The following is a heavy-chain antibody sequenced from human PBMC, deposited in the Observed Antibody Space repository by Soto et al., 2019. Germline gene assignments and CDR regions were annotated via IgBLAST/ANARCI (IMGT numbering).Heavy chain of an antibody. V-gene: IGHV3-23*01. J-gene: IGHJ1*01. CDR2: IGGRDGST. CDR3: AREYSGWYGEFFQH. Sequence: DVQLSESGGGSVQPGGSLRLSCEASGFTFSDYAMSWVRQAPGKGLEWVSKIGGRDGSTDYADAVKGRFTISRDNSKNTLHLQMRSLRAEDTAVYYCAREYSGWYGEFFQHCGLGTLVTVSS. CDR1: GFTFSDYA. D-gene: IGHD6-19*01.